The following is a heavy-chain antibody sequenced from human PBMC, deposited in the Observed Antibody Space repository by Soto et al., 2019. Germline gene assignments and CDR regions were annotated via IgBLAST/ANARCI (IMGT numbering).Heavy chain of an antibody. Sequence: GGSLRLSCAASGFTFSSYAMNWVRQAPGKGLEWVSVISVSGDSTYYADSVKGRFTISRDNSKNTLYLQMNSLRTEDTAVYYCARRGPGTYFDYWGQGTLVTVSS. D-gene: IGHD6-13*01. CDR2: ISVSGDST. CDR3: ARRGPGTYFDY. V-gene: IGHV3-23*01. CDR1: GFTFSSYA. J-gene: IGHJ4*02.